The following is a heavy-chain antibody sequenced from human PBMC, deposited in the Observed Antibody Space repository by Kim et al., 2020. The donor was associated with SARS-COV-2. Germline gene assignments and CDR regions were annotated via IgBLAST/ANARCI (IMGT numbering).Heavy chain of an antibody. CDR3: ARGWDLGYCSGGSCYSAADY. CDR2: INWNGGST. Sequence: GSLRLSCAASGFTFDDYGMSWVRQAPGKGLEWVSGINWNGGSTGYADSVKGRFTISRDNAKNSLYLQMNSLRAEDTALYYCARGWDLGYCSGGSCYSAADYWGQGTLVTVSS. CDR1: GFTFDDYG. D-gene: IGHD2-15*01. V-gene: IGHV3-20*04. J-gene: IGHJ4*02.